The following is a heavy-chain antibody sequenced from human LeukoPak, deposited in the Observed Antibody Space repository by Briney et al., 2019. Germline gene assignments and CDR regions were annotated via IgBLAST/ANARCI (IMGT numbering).Heavy chain of an antibody. V-gene: IGHV1-2*02. CDR1: GYTFTGYY. Sequence: ASVKVSCKASGYTFTGYYMHWVRQAPGQGLEWMGWINPNSGGTNYAQKFQGRVTMTRDTSISTAYMELSRLRSDDTAVYYCALFWGYDFGDLCFAYSGQGSLVTVSS. CDR2: INPNSGGT. CDR3: ALFWGYDFGDLCFAY. D-gene: IGHD3-10*01. J-gene: IGHJ4*02.